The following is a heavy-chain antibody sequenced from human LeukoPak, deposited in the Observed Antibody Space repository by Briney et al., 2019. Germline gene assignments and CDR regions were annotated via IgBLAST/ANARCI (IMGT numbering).Heavy chain of an antibody. CDR3: AKDQGYSSSSVAFDI. V-gene: IGHV3-23*01. CDR2: ISGSGGST. J-gene: IGHJ3*02. CDR1: GFTFSSYE. D-gene: IGHD6-6*01. Sequence: GGSLRLSCAASGFTFSSYEMNWVRQAPGKGLEWVSAISGSGGSTYYADSVKGRFTISRDNSKNTLYLQMNSLRAEDTAVYYCAKDQGYSSSSVAFDIWGQGTMVTVSS.